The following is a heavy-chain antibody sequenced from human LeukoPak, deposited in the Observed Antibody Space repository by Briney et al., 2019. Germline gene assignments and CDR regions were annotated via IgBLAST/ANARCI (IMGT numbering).Heavy chain of an antibody. CDR3: ARSITMVRWGVAPNWFDP. J-gene: IGHJ5*02. V-gene: IGHV4-34*01. Sequence: SETLSLTCAVYRGSFSGYYWSWIRQPPGKGLEWIGEINHRGSTNYNPSLKSRVTISVDTSKNQFSLKLSSVTAADTAVYYCARSITMVRWGVAPNWFDPWGQGTLVTVSS. CDR2: INHRGST. CDR1: RGSFSGYY. D-gene: IGHD3-10*01.